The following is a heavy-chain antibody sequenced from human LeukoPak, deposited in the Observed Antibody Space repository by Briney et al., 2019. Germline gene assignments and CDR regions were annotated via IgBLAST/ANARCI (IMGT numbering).Heavy chain of an antibody. V-gene: IGHV3-74*01. CDR1: GFTFSGYW. CDR2: IKGDGSST. J-gene: IGHJ5*02. Sequence: PGGSLRLSCVASGFTFSGYWMHWVRQAPGKGLEWVSRIKGDGSSTSYADSVKGRFTISRDNAKNTLYLRMNSLRAEDTAVYYCAKSDWFDPWGQGTLVTVSS. CDR3: AKSDWFDP.